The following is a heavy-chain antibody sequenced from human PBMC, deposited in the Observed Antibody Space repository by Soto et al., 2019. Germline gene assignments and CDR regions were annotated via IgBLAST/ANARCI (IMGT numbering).Heavy chain of an antibody. V-gene: IGHV3-23*01. CDR3: ARALWWYLL. CDR2: ISAGSEGA. J-gene: IGHJ4*02. Sequence: EVQLLESGGGLVQPGGALRLSCAASGFTFSSHAMSWVRQAPGKGLEWISSISAGSEGAYYADSVKGRFTISRNNSNNSLYLLMNRLTAEDTSVYYCARALWWYLLWGKGSLVTVSS. CDR1: GFTFSSHA. D-gene: IGHD2-15*01.